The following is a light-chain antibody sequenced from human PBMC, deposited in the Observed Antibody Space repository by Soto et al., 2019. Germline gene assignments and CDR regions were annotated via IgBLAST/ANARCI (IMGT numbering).Light chain of an antibody. CDR2: AAS. Sequence: DIQMNHSPSSLSASVVDRVTITCRASQSISSYLNWYQQKPGKAPKLLIYAASSLQSGVPSRFSGSGSGTDFTLTISSLQPEDFATYYCQQSYSTPRAFGQGTKVDI. CDR1: QSISSY. CDR3: QQSYSTPRA. J-gene: IGKJ1*01. V-gene: IGKV1-39*01.